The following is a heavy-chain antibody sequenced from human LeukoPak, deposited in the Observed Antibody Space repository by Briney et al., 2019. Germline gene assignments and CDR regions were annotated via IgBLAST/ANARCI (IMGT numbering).Heavy chain of an antibody. D-gene: IGHD4-17*01. J-gene: IGHJ4*02. CDR2: INSDGSST. CDR1: GLTFSTYW. Sequence: GGSLRLSCAASGLTFSTYWMHWVRQAPGKGLKWVSRINSDGSSTRYADSVKGRSTISRDNAKNTLYLQMHGLRAEDTAVYYCALPPQCGDYNYWGQGALVTVSS. V-gene: IGHV3-74*01. CDR3: ALPPQCGDYNY.